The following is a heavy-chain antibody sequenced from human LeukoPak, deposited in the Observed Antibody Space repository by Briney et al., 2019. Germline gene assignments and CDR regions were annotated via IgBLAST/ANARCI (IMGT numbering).Heavy chain of an antibody. D-gene: IGHD1-26*01. V-gene: IGHV1-2*04. CDR3: ARDTTSGSYLD. CDR1: GYTFTVYY. Sequence: ASVNLSCKASGYTFTVYYMHWVRQAPGPGLELVGWMNPNSGGTNYAQKFHGWATTTTDTSISTAYMQLSRLRSDDTAVYYCARDTTSGSYLDWGQRTLVTASP. J-gene: IGHJ4*02. CDR2: MNPNSGGT.